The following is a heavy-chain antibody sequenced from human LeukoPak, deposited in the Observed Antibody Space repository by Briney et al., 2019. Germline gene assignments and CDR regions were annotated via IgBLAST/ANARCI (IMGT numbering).Heavy chain of an antibody. Sequence: SETLSLTCTVSGGSISSGGYYWSWIRQHPGKGLEWIGYIYYSGSTYYNPSLKSRVTISVDTPKNQFSLKLSSVTAADTAVYYCASYCSGGSCRDYYGMDVWGQGTTVTVSS. V-gene: IGHV4-31*03. D-gene: IGHD2-15*01. CDR3: ASYCSGGSCRDYYGMDV. J-gene: IGHJ6*02. CDR1: GGSISSGGYY. CDR2: IYYSGST.